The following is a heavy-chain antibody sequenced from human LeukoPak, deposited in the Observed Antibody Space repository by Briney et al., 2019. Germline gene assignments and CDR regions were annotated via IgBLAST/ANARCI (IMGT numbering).Heavy chain of an antibody. CDR3: AKDRFDYCSSTSCPRDAFDI. CDR2: IYSGGST. V-gene: IGHV3-53*01. D-gene: IGHD2-2*01. Sequence: PGGSLRLSCAASGLTVSSNYMSWVRQAPGKGLEWVSVIYSGGSTYYADSVKGRFTISRDNSKNTLYLQMNSLRAEDTAVYYCAKDRFDYCSSTSCPRDAFDIWGQGTMVTVSS. J-gene: IGHJ3*02. CDR1: GLTVSSNY.